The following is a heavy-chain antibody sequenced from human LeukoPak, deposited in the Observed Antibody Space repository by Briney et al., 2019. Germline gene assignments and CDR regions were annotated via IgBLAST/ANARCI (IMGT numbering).Heavy chain of an antibody. V-gene: IGHV3-53*01. CDR1: GFTVSSNY. Sequence: PGGSLRLSCAASGFTVSSNYMSWVRQAPGKWLECVSILYSGGTTYYADSVKGRFTISRDNSKNTLSLQMNNVRAEDTAVYYCVFVKRNTNWFDPWGQGTLVTVSS. CDR2: LYSGGTT. CDR3: VFVKRNTNWFDP. D-gene: IGHD1/OR15-1a*01. J-gene: IGHJ5*02.